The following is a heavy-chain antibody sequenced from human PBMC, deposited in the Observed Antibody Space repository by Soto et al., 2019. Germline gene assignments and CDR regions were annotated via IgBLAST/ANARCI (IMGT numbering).Heavy chain of an antibody. D-gene: IGHD6-19*01. CDR2: IYHSGST. CDR3: ARDGGSGWYRY. J-gene: IGHJ4*02. Sequence: PSETLSLTCAVSGGSISSGGYSWSWIRQPPGKGLEWIGYIYHSGSTYYNPSLKSRVTISVDRSKNQFSLKLSSVTAADTAVYYCARDGGSGWYRYWGQGTLVTVSS. V-gene: IGHV4-30-2*01. CDR1: GGSISSGGYS.